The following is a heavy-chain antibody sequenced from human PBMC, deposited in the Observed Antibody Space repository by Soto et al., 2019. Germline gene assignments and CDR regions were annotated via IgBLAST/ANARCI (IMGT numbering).Heavy chain of an antibody. Sequence: EVQLVQSGAEVKKPGESLRISCKGSGYSFTSYWISWVRQMPGKGLEWMGRIDPSDSYTNYSPSFQGHVTISADKSISTAYLQWSSLKASDTAMYYCARLSEIAVAGTASVYNWFDPWGQGTLVTVSS. CDR3: ARLSEIAVAGTASVYNWFDP. V-gene: IGHV5-10-1*03. CDR1: GYSFTSYW. D-gene: IGHD6-19*01. J-gene: IGHJ5*02. CDR2: IDPSDSYT.